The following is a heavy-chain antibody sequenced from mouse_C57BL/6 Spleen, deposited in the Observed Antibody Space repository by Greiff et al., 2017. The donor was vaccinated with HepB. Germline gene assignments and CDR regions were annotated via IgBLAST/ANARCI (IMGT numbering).Heavy chain of an antibody. Sequence: DVKLVESEGGLVQPGSSMKLSCTASGFTFSDYYMAWVRQVPEKGLEWVANINYDGSSTYYLDSLKSRFIISRDNAKNILYLQMSSLKSEDTATYYCARVYDDSFDYWGQGTTLTVSS. J-gene: IGHJ2*01. CDR3: ARVYDDSFDY. CDR1: GFTFSDYY. D-gene: IGHD2-3*01. V-gene: IGHV5-16*01. CDR2: INYDGSST.